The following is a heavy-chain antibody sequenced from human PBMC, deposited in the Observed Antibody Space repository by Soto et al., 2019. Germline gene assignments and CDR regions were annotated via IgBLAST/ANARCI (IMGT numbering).Heavy chain of an antibody. V-gene: IGHV2-5*02. D-gene: IGHD2-15*01. CDR1: GFSLSTSGVG. Sequence: QIILKESGPTLVKPTQTLTLTCTFSGFSLSTSGVGVGWIRQPPGKALEWLALIYWDDDKRYSPSLKSRLTITKDTSKNQVVLTMTNMDPVDTATYYCAHRPSYCSGYSCYSGFDYWGQGTLVTVSS. CDR2: IYWDDDK. J-gene: IGHJ4*02. CDR3: AHRPSYCSGYSCYSGFDY.